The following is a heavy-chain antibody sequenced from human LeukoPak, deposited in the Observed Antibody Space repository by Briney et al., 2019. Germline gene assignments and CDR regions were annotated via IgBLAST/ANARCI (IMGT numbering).Heavy chain of an antibody. Sequence: GGTLRLSCEGSGFPFSSHGMSWVRQAPGKGLEWVSVIYSGGSTYYADSVKGRFTISRDNSKNTLYLQMNSLRAEDTAVYYCARRGSSGFYYGVDYWGQGTLVTVSS. J-gene: IGHJ4*02. CDR1: GFPFSSHG. CDR3: ARRGSSGFYYGVDY. V-gene: IGHV3-66*01. CDR2: IYSGGST. D-gene: IGHD3-22*01.